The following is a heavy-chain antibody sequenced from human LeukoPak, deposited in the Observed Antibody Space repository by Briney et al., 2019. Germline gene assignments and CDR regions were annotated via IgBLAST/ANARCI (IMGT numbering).Heavy chain of an antibody. CDR3: AKGSGDSSGWFQLFDY. CDR1: GFTFNNYA. J-gene: IGHJ4*02. CDR2: ISGSGGST. Sequence: PGGSLRLSCAASGFTFNNYAMSWVRQAPGKGLEWVSAISGSGGSTYYADSVKGRFTISRDNSKNTLYLQMNSLRAEDTAVYYCAKGSGDSSGWFQLFDYWGQGTLVTVSS. V-gene: IGHV3-23*01. D-gene: IGHD6-19*01.